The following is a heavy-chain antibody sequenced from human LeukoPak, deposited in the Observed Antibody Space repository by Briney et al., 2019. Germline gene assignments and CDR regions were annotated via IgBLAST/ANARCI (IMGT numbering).Heavy chain of an antibody. CDR3: AREYNYYDSSGWDAFEI. Sequence: SETLSVTCTVSGGSISTYYWNWIRQPPGKGLEWIGYIYYSGSTNYNPSLTGRVTISVDTSKNQFSLKLSSVTAADTAVCYCAREYNYYDSSGWDAFEIWGQGTMVTVSS. D-gene: IGHD3-22*01. J-gene: IGHJ3*02. CDR2: IYYSGST. V-gene: IGHV4-59*01. CDR1: GGSISTYY.